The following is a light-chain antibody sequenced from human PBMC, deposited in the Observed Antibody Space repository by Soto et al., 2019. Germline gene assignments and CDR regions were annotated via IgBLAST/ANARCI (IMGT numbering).Light chain of an antibody. CDR1: SSNIGSNY. Sequence: QSVLTQPPSASGTPGQRVTISCSGSSSNIGSNYVYWYQQLPGTAPKLLIYMNNQRPSGVFDRFSGSKSGTSASLAISGLRSEDEADYYCATWDDSLIGVIFGGGTKLIVL. CDR3: ATWDDSLIGVI. J-gene: IGLJ2*01. V-gene: IGLV1-47*01. CDR2: MNN.